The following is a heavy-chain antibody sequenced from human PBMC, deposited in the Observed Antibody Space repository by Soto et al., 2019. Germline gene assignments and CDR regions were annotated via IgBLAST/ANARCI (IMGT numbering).Heavy chain of an antibody. CDR2: INSDGTNT. Sequence: EVQLVESGGDLVQPGGSLRLSCAASGFTFTSYWMHWVRQAPGKGLVWVSRINSDGTNTNYAESVTGRFTISRDNAKNTVYLQMNSLRAEDTAVYYCARGIKNYYGVDVWGQGTTVTVSS. CDR3: ARGIKNYYGVDV. V-gene: IGHV3-74*01. J-gene: IGHJ6*02. CDR1: GFTFTSYW.